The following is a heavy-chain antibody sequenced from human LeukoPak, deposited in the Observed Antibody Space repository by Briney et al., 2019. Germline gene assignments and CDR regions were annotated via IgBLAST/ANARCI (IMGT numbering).Heavy chain of an antibody. CDR3: AKASITDYGMDV. J-gene: IGHJ6*02. V-gene: IGHV3-23*01. CDR2: ISGSGGTT. CDR1: GFTFSSYA. D-gene: IGHD1-14*01. Sequence: GGSLRLSCAASGFTFSSYAMTWVRQAPGKGLEWVSAISGSGGTTYYADFVKGRFTISRDNSKNTLSLQMNSLRAEDTAVYYCAKASITDYGMDVWGQGTTVTVSS.